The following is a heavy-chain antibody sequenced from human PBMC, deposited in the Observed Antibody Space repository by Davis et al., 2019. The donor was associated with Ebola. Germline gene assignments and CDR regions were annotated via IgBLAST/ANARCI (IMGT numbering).Heavy chain of an antibody. CDR3: ARAGWEGDFDY. Sequence: SETLSLTCAVSGGSISSGGYSWSWIRQPPGKGLEWIRYIYHSGSTYYNPSLKSRVTISVDRSKNQFSLKLSSVTAADTAVYYCARAGWEGDFDYWGQGTLVTVSS. CDR2: IYHSGST. CDR1: GGSISSGGYS. J-gene: IGHJ4*02. V-gene: IGHV4-30-2*01. D-gene: IGHD1-26*01.